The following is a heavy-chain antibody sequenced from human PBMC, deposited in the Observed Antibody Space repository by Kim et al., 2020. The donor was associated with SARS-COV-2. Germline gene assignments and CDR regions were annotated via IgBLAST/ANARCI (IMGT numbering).Heavy chain of an antibody. Sequence: SETLSLTCTVSGGSISSSSYYWGWIRQPPGKGLEWIGSIYYSGSTYYNPSLKSRVTISVDTSKNQFSLKLSSVTAADTAVYYFARLLKWFGELSWFDPWGQGTLVTVSS. CDR2: IYYSGST. CDR3: ARLLKWFGELSWFDP. D-gene: IGHD3-10*01. V-gene: IGHV4-39*01. CDR1: GGSISSSSYY. J-gene: IGHJ5*02.